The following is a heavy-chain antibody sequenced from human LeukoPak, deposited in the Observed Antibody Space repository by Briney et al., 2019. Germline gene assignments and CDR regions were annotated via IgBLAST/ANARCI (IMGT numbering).Heavy chain of an antibody. CDR3: ARDVFAEYSTHHKFDP. D-gene: IGHD6-6*01. CDR2: INPYTGGT. CDR1: GYTFTGYY. J-gene: IGHJ5*02. Sequence: VASVKVSCKASGYTFTGYYIHYIRQAPGQGLEWMGWINPYTGGTNYAQKFQGRVTMTRDTSISTAYMEFSRLRSDDTAMYYCARDVFAEYSTHHKFDPWGQGTLVIVSS. V-gene: IGHV1-2*02.